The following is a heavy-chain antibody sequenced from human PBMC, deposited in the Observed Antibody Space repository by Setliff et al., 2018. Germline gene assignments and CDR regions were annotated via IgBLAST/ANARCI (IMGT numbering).Heavy chain of an antibody. CDR1: GGSIRSGTYY. V-gene: IGHV4-61*09. D-gene: IGHD3-10*01. CDR3: ARAGYYGSGTYTL. CDR2: IYGTGST. J-gene: IGHJ4*02. Sequence: ASETMSLTYNVSGGSIRSGTYYWSWIRQPAERGLEWIGHIYGTGSTSYNPSLKSRVTISVDTSKNQFSLKLSSVTAADTAVYYCARAGYYGSGTYTLWGQGTLVTVSS.